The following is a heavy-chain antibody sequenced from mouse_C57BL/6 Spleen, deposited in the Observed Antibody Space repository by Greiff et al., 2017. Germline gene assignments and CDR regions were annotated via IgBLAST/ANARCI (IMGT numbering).Heavy chain of an antibody. CDR3: APHDYDRDAMDY. CDR1: GYTFPSYW. D-gene: IGHD2-4*01. V-gene: IGHV1-59*01. Sequence: VQLQQPGAELVRPGTSVQLSCKASGYTFPSYWMHWVKQKPGQGLECIGVIDPSASYTNYNQKFKGKATLTVDTSSSTAYMQLSSLTSEDSAVYYCAPHDYDRDAMDYWGQGTSVTVSS. J-gene: IGHJ4*01. CDR2: IDPSASYT.